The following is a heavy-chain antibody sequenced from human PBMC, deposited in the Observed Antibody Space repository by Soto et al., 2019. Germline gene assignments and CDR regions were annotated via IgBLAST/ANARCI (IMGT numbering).Heavy chain of an antibody. D-gene: IGHD2-15*01. CDR2: IYPGDSDT. CDR3: ARTSLGYCSGGSCLFSYGMDV. V-gene: IGHV5-51*01. J-gene: IGHJ6*02. Sequence: GESLKISCKGSGYSFTGYWIGWVRQMPGKGLEWMGIIYPGDSDTRYSPSFQGQVTISADKSISTAYLQWSSLKASDTAMYYCARTSLGYCSGGSCLFSYGMDVWGQGTTVTVSS. CDR1: GYSFTGYW.